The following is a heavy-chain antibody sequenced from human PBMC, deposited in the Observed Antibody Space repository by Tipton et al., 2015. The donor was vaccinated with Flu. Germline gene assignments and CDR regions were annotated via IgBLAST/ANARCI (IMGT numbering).Heavy chain of an antibody. CDR3: ARHGCGGGSCPFQH. CDR1: GDSISTGSHY. CDR2: IYTSGST. Sequence: TLSLTCNVSGDSISTGSHYWNWIRQPAGKGLEWIGRIYTSGSTTYNPSLKSRVTISVDTSKNQFSLNLSSVTAADTAVYYCARHGCGGGSCPFQHWGQGTLVTVSS. V-gene: IGHV4-61*02. J-gene: IGHJ1*01. D-gene: IGHD2-15*01.